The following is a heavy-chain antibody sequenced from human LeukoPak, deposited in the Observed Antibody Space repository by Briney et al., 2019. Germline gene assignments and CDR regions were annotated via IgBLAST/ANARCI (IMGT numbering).Heavy chain of an antibody. CDR3: ARGYYDSSGWRAYAFDI. CDR2: ISGSGGST. CDR1: GFTFSSYA. Sequence: PGGSLRRSCAASGFTFSSYAMSWVRQAPGKGLEWVSAISGSGGSTYYADSVKGRFTISRDNSKNTLYLQMNSLRAEDTAVYYCARGYYDSSGWRAYAFDIWGQGTMVTVSS. V-gene: IGHV3-23*01. D-gene: IGHD3-22*01. J-gene: IGHJ3*02.